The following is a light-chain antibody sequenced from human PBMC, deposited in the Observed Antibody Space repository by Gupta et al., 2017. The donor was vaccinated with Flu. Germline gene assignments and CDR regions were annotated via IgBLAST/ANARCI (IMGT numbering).Light chain of an antibody. V-gene: IGKV1-33*01. CDR2: DIS. CDR1: QDIKTY. Sequence: DIQMTQSPSSLSASVGDRVTITCQASQDIKTYFNWYQQKPGEAPKLLIYDISTVETGVPSRFSGSGSGTDFTFTIRSLQPEDIATYYCQQDHNHPLTFGGGTKVEIK. CDR3: QQDHNHPLT. J-gene: IGKJ4*01.